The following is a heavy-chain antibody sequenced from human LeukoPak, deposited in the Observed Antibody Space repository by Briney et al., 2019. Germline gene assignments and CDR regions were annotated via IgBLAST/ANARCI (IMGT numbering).Heavy chain of an antibody. Sequence: ASVKVSCKASGYSFTSYGISWVRQAPGQGLEWVGWISADNGDTTNAQKVQGRVTMTTDTSPSTASMELRSLRFDDTAVYYCARDLPRRESNSFYFYAYYMDVWGKGTTVIVSS. V-gene: IGHV1-18*01. CDR3: ARDLPRRESNSFYFYAYYMDV. D-gene: IGHD4-23*01. CDR2: ISADNGDT. CDR1: GYSFTSYG. J-gene: IGHJ6*03.